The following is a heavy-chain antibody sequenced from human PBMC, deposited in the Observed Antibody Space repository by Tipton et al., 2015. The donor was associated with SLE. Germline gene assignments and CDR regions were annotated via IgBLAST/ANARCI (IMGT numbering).Heavy chain of an antibody. Sequence: TLSLTCTVSGGSISSSNYYWGWIRQPPGKGLEWIGSIYYNGITYYNPSLKSRVTISEDTSKNQFSQKLGSVTAADTAVYYCARGSYTSVWHWGQGILVTVSS. CDR3: ARGSYTSVWH. D-gene: IGHD6-19*01. CDR2: IYYNGIT. V-gene: IGHV4-39*01. CDR1: GGSISSSNYY. J-gene: IGHJ4*02.